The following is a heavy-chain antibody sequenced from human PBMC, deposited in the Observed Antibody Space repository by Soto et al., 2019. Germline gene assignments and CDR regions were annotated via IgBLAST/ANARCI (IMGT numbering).Heavy chain of an antibody. D-gene: IGHD3-10*01. J-gene: IGHJ4*02. CDR2: MNPNSGNT. V-gene: IGHV1-8*02. Sequence: ASVKVSCKASGYTFTSYAMHWVRQATGQGLEWMGWMNPNSGNTGYAQKFQGRVTMTRNTSISTAYMELSSLRSEDTAVYYCARGQGYGSGSYNDYWGQGTLVTVSS. CDR3: ARGQGYGSGSYNDY. CDR1: GYTFTSYA.